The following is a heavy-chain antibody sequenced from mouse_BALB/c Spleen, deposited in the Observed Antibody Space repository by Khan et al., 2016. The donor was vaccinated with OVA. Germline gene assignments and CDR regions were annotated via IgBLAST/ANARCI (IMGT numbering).Heavy chain of an antibody. CDR3: VRDGAYHRNDGWFAY. D-gene: IGHD2-14*01. J-gene: IGHJ3*01. V-gene: IGHV1-4*01. CDR2: INPSNGYI. Sequence: VELVESGAELARPGASVKMSCKASGYTFTSYTIHWIKKRPGQGLEWIGYINPSNGYINYNQKFKDKATLTTDKSSTTAYLQLSSLTSDDSAVYNCVRDGAYHRNDGWFAYWGQGTLVTVSA. CDR1: GYTFTSYT.